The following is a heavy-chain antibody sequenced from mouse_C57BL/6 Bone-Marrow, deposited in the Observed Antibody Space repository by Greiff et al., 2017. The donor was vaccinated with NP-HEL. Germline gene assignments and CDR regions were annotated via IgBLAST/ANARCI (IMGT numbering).Heavy chain of an antibody. Sequence: VQLQQPGAELVMPGASVKLSCKASGYTFTSYWMHWVKQTPGQGLEWIGEIDPSDSYTNYNQKFKGKSTLTVDKSSSTAYMQLSSLTSEDSAVYYCARYKGYWGQGTTLTVSS. V-gene: IGHV1-69*01. D-gene: IGHD1-3*01. CDR2: IDPSDSYT. CDR1: GYTFTSYW. CDR3: ARYKGY. J-gene: IGHJ2*01.